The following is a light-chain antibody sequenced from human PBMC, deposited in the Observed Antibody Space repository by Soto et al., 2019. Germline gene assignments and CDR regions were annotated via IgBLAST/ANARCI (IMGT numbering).Light chain of an antibody. CDR1: QSVSSSY. V-gene: IGKV3-20*01. J-gene: IGKJ1*01. CDR2: GAS. Sequence: DIVLTQSPGTLSLSPGERATLSCRASQSVSSSYLAWYRQKPGQAPRPLIYGASSRAIGIPDRFSGSGSGTDFTLTISRLEPEDFAVYYCQQYGSSPWTFGQGTKV. CDR3: QQYGSSPWT.